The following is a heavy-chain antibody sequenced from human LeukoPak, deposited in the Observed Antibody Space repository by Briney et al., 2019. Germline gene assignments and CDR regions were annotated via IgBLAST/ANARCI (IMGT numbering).Heavy chain of an antibody. V-gene: IGHV4-59*01. CDR3: ARDGLNWGELYLGIDI. J-gene: IGHJ3*02. CDR2: IYYSGST. CDR1: GFTFDDYA. Sequence: GSLRLSCAASGFTFDDYAMHWVRQPPGKGLEWIGYIYYSGSTNYNPSLKSRVTISVDTSKNQFSLKLSSVTAADTAVYYCARDGLNWGELYLGIDIWGQGTMVTVSS. D-gene: IGHD7-27*01.